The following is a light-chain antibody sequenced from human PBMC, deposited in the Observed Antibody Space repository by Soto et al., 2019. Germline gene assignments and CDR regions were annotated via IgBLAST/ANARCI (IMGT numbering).Light chain of an antibody. CDR2: DAS. J-gene: IGKJ3*01. CDR3: QQYENLPLT. CDR1: QGISYS. Sequence: DIPMTQSPSSLSASVGDRVTITCQASQGISYSLNWYQQRPGKAPRLLIYDASNLEAGVPSRFSGRRSGTDFTFTISSLQPEDIATYYCQQYENLPLTFGPGTKVDVK. V-gene: IGKV1-33*01.